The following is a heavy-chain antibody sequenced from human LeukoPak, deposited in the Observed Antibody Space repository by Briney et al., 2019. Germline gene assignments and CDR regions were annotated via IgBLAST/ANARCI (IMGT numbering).Heavy chain of an antibody. V-gene: IGHV3-23*01. J-gene: IGHJ3*02. CDR2: ISGNGGST. D-gene: IGHD4-17*01. CDR1: RFSFSSYD. Sequence: PGGSLRLSCAASRFSFSSYDMHWVRQAPGKGLEWVSSISGNGGSTQYADSVQGRFAISRDNSKNTLYLQMNSLRAEDTAVYFCAKDPNGDYIGTFDIWGQGTMVTVSS. CDR3: AKDPNGDYIGTFDI.